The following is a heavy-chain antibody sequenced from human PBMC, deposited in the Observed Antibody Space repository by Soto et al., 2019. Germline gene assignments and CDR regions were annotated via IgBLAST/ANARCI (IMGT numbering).Heavy chain of an antibody. J-gene: IGHJ4*02. CDR1: GGSISNYY. CDR2: VYYTGST. D-gene: IGHD2-2*01. Sequence: SETLSLTCTVSGGSISNYYWSWIRQPPGKGLEYIGYVYYTGSTNYNPSLKSRVTISADTSKNQFSLKLNSVTAADTAVYYCARLGFTSWYDPFPVDYWGQGTLVTVSS. CDR3: ARLGFTSWYDPFPVDY. V-gene: IGHV4-59*01.